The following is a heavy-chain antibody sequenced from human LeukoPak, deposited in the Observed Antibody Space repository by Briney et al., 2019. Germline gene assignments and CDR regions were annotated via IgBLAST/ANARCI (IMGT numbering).Heavy chain of an antibody. CDR2: IYYSGST. J-gene: IGHJ3*02. D-gene: IGHD3-22*01. CDR3: ARSYYDSRDDAFDI. Sequence: SETLSLTCNVSGGSINNYYWSWIRQPPGKGLEWIGYIYYSGSTNYNPSLKSRVTISVDTSKNQFSLKLSSVTAADTAVYYCARSYYDSRDDAFDIWGQGTMVTVSS. V-gene: IGHV4-59*08. CDR1: GGSINNYY.